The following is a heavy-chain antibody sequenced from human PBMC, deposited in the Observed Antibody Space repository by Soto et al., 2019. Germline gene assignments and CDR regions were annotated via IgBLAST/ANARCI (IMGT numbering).Heavy chain of an antibody. Sequence: QVQLVESGGGVVQPGRSLRLSCAASGFTFSSYGMPWVRQAPGKGLEWVAVIWYDGSNKYYADSVKGRFTISRDNSKNTLYLQMNSLRAEDTAVYYCARDHSSGWVFDYWGQGTLVTVSS. J-gene: IGHJ4*02. CDR3: ARDHSSGWVFDY. D-gene: IGHD6-19*01. CDR2: IWYDGSNK. V-gene: IGHV3-33*01. CDR1: GFTFSSYG.